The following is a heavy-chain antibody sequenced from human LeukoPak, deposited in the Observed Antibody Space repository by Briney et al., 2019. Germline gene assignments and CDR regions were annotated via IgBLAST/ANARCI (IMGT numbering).Heavy chain of an antibody. CDR2: ISGSGGST. Sequence: GGPLRLSCAASGFTFSSYAMSWVRQAPGKGLEWVSAISGSGGSTYYADSVKGRFTISRDNSKNTLYLQMNSLRAEDTAVYYCAKDLSVWVSPTFDYWGQGTLVTVSS. V-gene: IGHV3-23*01. J-gene: IGHJ4*02. D-gene: IGHD2-8*01. CDR3: AKDLSVWVSPTFDY. CDR1: GFTFSSYA.